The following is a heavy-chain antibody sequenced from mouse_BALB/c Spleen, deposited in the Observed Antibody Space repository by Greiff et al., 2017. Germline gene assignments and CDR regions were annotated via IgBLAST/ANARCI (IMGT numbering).Heavy chain of an antibody. V-gene: IGHV5-9-3*01. Sequence: EVQGVESGGGLVKPGGSLKLSCAASGFTFSSYAMSWVRQTPEKRLEWVATISSGGSYTYYPDSVKGRFTISRDNAKNTLYLQMSSLRSEDTAMYYCATITTVVAKAMDYWGQGTSVTVSS. CDR3: ATITTVVAKAMDY. CDR1: GFTFSSYA. CDR2: ISSGGSYT. D-gene: IGHD1-1*01. J-gene: IGHJ4*01.